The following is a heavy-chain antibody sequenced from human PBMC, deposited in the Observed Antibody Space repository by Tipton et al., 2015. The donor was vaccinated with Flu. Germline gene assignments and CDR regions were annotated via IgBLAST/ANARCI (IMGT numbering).Heavy chain of an antibody. J-gene: IGHJ6*02. CDR1: GDSISTNY. CDR2: IYTTGST. V-gene: IGHV4-4*07. Sequence: TLSLTCTISGDSISTNYWTWIRQPAGKGLEWIGRIYTTGSTNYSPSLESRVTMSVDTSKNQFTLRLTSVSAADTALYFCARAESSLWAGHYYGLDVWGQGTTVTVSS. D-gene: IGHD6-19*01. CDR3: ARAESSLWAGHYYGLDV.